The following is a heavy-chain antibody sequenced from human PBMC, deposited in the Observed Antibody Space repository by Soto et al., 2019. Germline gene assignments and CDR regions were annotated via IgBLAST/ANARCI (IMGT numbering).Heavy chain of an antibody. V-gene: IGHV1-3*01. Sequence: GASVKVSCKASGYTFTSYAMHWVRQAPGQRLEWMGWINAGNGNTKYSQKFQGRVTITRDTSASTAYMELSSLRSEDTAVYYCARVPGYCSSTSCRSYGMDVCGQGTTVTVS. CDR3: ARVPGYCSSTSCRSYGMDV. J-gene: IGHJ6*02. D-gene: IGHD2-2*03. CDR1: GYTFTSYA. CDR2: INAGNGNT.